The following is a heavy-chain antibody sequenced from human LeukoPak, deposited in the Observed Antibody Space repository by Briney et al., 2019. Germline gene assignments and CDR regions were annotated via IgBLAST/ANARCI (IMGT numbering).Heavy chain of an antibody. V-gene: IGHV3-7*01. Sequence: PGGSLRLSCAASGFTFSTYWMSWVRQAPGKGLEWVANIKHDGTEKYYVDSVKGRFTISRDNSKNTLYLQMNSLRAEDTAVYYCAKTEFELERPGIDHWGQGTLVTVSS. CDR2: IKHDGTEK. CDR1: GFTFSTYW. CDR3: AKTEFELERPGIDH. D-gene: IGHD1-1*01. J-gene: IGHJ4*02.